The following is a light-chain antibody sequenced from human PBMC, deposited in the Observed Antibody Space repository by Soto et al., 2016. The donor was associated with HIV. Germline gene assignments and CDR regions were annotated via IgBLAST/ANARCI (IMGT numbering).Light chain of an antibody. CDR3: QVWDSSSDVV. Sequence: SYVLTQPPSVSVAPGKTARITCGGNDLRSKIVHWYQQKPGQAPVLVVYDDSDRPSGIPDRFSGSNSGNTATLTISRVEAGDEADYYCQVWDSSSDVVFGGGTKLTVL. J-gene: IGLJ2*01. CDR1: DLRSKI. CDR2: DDS. V-gene: IGLV3-21*03.